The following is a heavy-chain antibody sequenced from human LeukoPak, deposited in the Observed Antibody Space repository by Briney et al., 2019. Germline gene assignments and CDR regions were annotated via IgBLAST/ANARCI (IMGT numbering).Heavy chain of an antibody. CDR2: ISGSSSYT. J-gene: IGHJ4*02. V-gene: IGHV3-21*04. Sequence: GGSLRLTCAASGFPFSSYSMSWVRQAPGKGLEWVSSISGSSSYTYSADSVSGRFTISRDNAKNSLYLQMNSLRAEDTAVYYCARLAGSHDYWGQGTLVTASS. CDR1: GFPFSSYS. D-gene: IGHD3-10*01. CDR3: ARLAGSHDY.